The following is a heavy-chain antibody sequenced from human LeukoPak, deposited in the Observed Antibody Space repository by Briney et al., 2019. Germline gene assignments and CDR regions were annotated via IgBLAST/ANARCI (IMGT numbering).Heavy chain of an antibody. Sequence: GASVKVSCKASGYTFTSYGISWVRQAPGQGLEWMGRINPNSGGTNYAQKFQGRVTMTRDTSISTAYMELSRLRSDDTAVYYCARGLDSSWNYYYYYMDVWGKGTTVTVSS. CDR2: INPNSGGT. CDR3: ARGLDSSWNYYYYYMDV. J-gene: IGHJ6*03. V-gene: IGHV1-2*06. CDR1: GYTFTSYG. D-gene: IGHD6-13*01.